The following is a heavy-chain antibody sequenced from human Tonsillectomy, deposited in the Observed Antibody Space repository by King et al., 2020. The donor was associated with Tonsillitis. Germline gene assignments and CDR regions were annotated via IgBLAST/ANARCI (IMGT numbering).Heavy chain of an antibody. Sequence: VQLQQWGAGLLKPSETLSLTCAVYGGSFSGYYWSWIRQPPGKGLEWIGEINHSGSTNYNPSLKSRVTISVDTSKNQFSLKLSSVTAADTAVYYCARGQGSIYWYFDLWGRGTLVTVSS. D-gene: IGHD3-3*02. CDR2: INHSGST. J-gene: IGHJ2*01. CDR1: GGSFSGYY. CDR3: ARGQGSIYWYFDL. V-gene: IGHV4-34*01.